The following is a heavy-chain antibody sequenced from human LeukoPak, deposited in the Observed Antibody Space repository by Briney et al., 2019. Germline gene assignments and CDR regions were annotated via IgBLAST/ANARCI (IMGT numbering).Heavy chain of an antibody. Sequence: SETPSLTCTVSGGPISSSSYYWGWIRQPPGKGLEWIGSIYYSGNTYYNPSLKSRVTISVDTSKNQFSLNLSSVTAADTAVYYCARQEPTGTTTEFDYWGQGTLVTVSS. CDR1: GGPISSSSYY. V-gene: IGHV4-39*01. D-gene: IGHD1-1*01. CDR3: ARQEPTGTTTEFDY. J-gene: IGHJ4*02. CDR2: IYYSGNT.